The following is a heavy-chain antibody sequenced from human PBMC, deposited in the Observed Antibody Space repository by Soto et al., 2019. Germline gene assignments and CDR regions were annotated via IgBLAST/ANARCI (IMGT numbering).Heavy chain of an antibody. J-gene: IGHJ5*01. CDR1: GGSISSGGYY. Sequence: SETLSLTCTVSGGSISSGGYYLSWIRQHPGKGLEWIGYIYYSGRTYYNPSLTSRVTISVDTSKNQISLELSSVTAADTAVYYRATEVIAASQKYNWFGPRGQGTLVTVSS. CDR2: IYYSGRT. D-gene: IGHD6-6*01. CDR3: ATEVIAASQKYNWFGP. V-gene: IGHV4-31*03.